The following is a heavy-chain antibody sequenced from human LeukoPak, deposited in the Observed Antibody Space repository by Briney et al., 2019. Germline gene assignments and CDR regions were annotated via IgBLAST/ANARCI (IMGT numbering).Heavy chain of an antibody. J-gene: IGHJ4*02. D-gene: IGHD3-10*01. V-gene: IGHV4-59*12. Sequence: SETLSLTCTVSGGSISSYYWSWIRQPPGKGLEWIGYIYYSGSTNYNPSLKSRVTISVDTSKNQFSLKLSSVTAADTAVYYCARGGRYYYGSGSHFDYWGQGTLVTVSS. CDR1: GGSISSYY. CDR2: IYYSGST. CDR3: ARGGRYYYGSGSHFDY.